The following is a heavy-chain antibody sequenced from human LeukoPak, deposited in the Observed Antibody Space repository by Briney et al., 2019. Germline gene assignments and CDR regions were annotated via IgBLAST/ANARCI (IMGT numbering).Heavy chain of an antibody. D-gene: IGHD3-3*01. Sequence: ASVKVSCKVSGYTLTELSMHWVRQAPGKGLEWMGGFDPEDGETIYAQKFQGRVTMTEDTSTDTAYMELSSLRSEDTAVYYCATGDGIFGVAPQDRDYWGQGTLVTVSS. CDR3: ATGDGIFGVAPQDRDY. CDR2: FDPEDGET. J-gene: IGHJ4*02. V-gene: IGHV1-24*01. CDR1: GYTLTELS.